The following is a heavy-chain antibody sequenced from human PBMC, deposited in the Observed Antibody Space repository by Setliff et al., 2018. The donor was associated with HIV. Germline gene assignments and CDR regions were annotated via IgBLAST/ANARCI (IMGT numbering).Heavy chain of an antibody. J-gene: IGHJ4*02. CDR3: VRDPIEGSPDYFDY. CDR2: MSTGGDIK. CDR1: GFTFSSYV. D-gene: IGHD1-26*01. Sequence: PGGSLRLSCAATGFTFSSYVLHWVRQAPGKGLEWVAVMSTGGDIKIYADSVKGRFTIPRDNSKNTLFLQMNSLRPEDTATYYCVRDPIEGSPDYFDYWGQGALVTVSS. V-gene: IGHV3-30-3*01.